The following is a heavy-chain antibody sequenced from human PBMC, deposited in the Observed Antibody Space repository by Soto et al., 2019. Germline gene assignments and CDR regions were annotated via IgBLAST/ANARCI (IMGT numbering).Heavy chain of an antibody. CDR3: AIGFSDFWSGYSHSNYYYYYMDV. Sequence: ASVKVSCKASGYTFTSYGIIWVRQAPGQGLEWMGWISAYNGNTNYAQKLQGRVTMTTDTSTSTAYMEMRSLRSEDTAVYYCAIGFSDFWSGYSHSNYYYYYMDVWGKGTTVTVSS. D-gene: IGHD3-3*01. V-gene: IGHV1-18*01. CDR1: GYTFTSYG. J-gene: IGHJ6*03. CDR2: ISAYNGNT.